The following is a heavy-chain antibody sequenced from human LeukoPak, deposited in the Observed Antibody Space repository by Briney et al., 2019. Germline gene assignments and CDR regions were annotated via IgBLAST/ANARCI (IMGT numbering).Heavy chain of an antibody. V-gene: IGHV1-24*01. CDR2: FDPEDGET. J-gene: IGHJ4*02. CDR1: GYTLTELS. CDR3: AATSITMIVVVVQFDY. D-gene: IGHD3-22*01. Sequence: GASVKVSCKVSGYTLTELSMHWVRQAPGKGLEWMGGFDPEDGETIYAQKFRGRVTMTEDTSTDTAYMELSSLRSEDTAVYYCAATSITMIVVVVQFDYWGQGALVTVSS.